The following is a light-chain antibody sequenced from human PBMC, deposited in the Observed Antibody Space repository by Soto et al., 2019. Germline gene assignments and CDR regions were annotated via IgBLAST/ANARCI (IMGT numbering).Light chain of an antibody. Sequence: QSVLTQPPSASGTPGQRVTISCSGSNSNIGSNPLHWYQQLPGTAPKLLIHNNNHRPSGVPSRFSGSKSGTSASLAISGLESEDDAAYYCAAWDDSLKGVLFGGGTQLTVL. CDR3: AAWDDSLKGVL. CDR2: NNN. J-gene: IGLJ7*01. CDR1: NSNIGSNP. V-gene: IGLV1-44*01.